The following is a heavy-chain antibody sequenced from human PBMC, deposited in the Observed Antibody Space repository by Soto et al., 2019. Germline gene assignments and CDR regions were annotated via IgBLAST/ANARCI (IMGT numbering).Heavy chain of an antibody. Sequence: QVQLVQSGAEVKKPGASVKVSCKASGYTFTSYGISWVRQAPGQGLEWMGWISAYNGNTNYAQKLQGRVTMTTDTATSTAYMELRSLRSDDTAVYYCARDPSHYGSWSYYNYLDYYYYYGMDVWGQGTTVTVSS. CDR1: GYTFTSYG. CDR2: ISAYNGNT. V-gene: IGHV1-18*01. D-gene: IGHD3-10*01. CDR3: ARDPSHYGSWSYYNYLDYYYYYGMDV. J-gene: IGHJ6*02.